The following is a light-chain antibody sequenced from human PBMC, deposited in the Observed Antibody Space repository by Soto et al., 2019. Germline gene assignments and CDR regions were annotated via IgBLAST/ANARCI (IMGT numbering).Light chain of an antibody. V-gene: IGKV1-39*01. CDR1: QSISSS. CDR2: TAS. J-gene: IGKJ4*01. CDR3: QQYNNWPLT. Sequence: DIQMTHSPSSGSASGGDTVSIGXRASQSISSSVNWYQQKAGKAPNLLIYTASNLESGVPARFSGSGSGTVFTLTISSLQSEDFAVYYCQQYNNWPLTFGGGTKVDNK.